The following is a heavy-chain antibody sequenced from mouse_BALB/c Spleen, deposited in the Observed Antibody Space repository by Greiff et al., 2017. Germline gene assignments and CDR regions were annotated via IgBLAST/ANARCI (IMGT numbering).Heavy chain of an antibody. J-gene: IGHJ2*01. V-gene: IGHV14-3*02. CDR1: GFNIKDTY. D-gene: IGHD2-14*01. CDR3: ARNYRYDVDYFVY. Sequence: EVKLMESGAELVKPGASVKLSCTASGFNIKDTYMHWVKQRPEQGLEWIGRIDPANGNTKYDPKFQGKATITADTSSNTAYLQLSSLTSEDTAVYYCARNYRYDVDYFVYWGQGTTLTVSS. CDR2: IDPANGNT.